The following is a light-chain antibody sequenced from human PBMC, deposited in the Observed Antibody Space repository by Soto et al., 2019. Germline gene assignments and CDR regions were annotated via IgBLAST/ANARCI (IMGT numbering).Light chain of an antibody. Sequence: IQLNQSPSSLSSSVGDSVTIACRASQGISSYLAWYHQKPGKAPQLLISAASTLQSGVPSRFSGSGSGTAFTLTISSLQPEDFVTYYCQQLKSSPFTFGPGTKVDIK. CDR1: QGISSY. V-gene: IGKV1-9*01. J-gene: IGKJ3*01. CDR2: AAS. CDR3: QQLKSSPFT.